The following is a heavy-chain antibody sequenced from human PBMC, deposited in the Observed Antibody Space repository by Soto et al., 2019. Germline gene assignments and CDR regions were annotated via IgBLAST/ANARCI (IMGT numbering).Heavy chain of an antibody. Sequence: GGSLRLSCAASGFTFSSYGMHWVRQAPGKGLEWVAVIWYDGSNKYYADSVKGRFTISRDNSKNTLYLQMNSLRAEDTAVYYCAREGWFGEPNYYYGMDVCGQGTTVTVSS. J-gene: IGHJ6*02. CDR1: GFTFSSYG. V-gene: IGHV3-33*01. CDR2: IWYDGSNK. D-gene: IGHD3-10*01. CDR3: AREGWFGEPNYYYGMDV.